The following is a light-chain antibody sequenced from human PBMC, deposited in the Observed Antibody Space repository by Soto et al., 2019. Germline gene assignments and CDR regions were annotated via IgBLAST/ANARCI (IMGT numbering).Light chain of an antibody. CDR2: AAF. Sequence: DIQMPQSPSSLSASVGDRVTITCRASQRISTYLNWYQQKPGKAPKLLIYAAFSLQSGVPSRFSGSGSGTEFTLTISSLQPEDFATYYCQQSYSTPRTFGQGTKLEIK. CDR1: QRISTY. V-gene: IGKV1-39*01. J-gene: IGKJ2*01. CDR3: QQSYSTPRT.